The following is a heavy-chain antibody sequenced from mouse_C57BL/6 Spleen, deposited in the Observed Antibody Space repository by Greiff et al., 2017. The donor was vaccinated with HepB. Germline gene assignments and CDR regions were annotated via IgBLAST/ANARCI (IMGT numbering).Heavy chain of an antibody. J-gene: IGHJ4*01. D-gene: IGHD2-2*01. V-gene: IGHV1-80*01. Sequence: QVQLKESGAELVKPGASVKISCKASGYAFSSYWMNWVKQRPGKGLEWIGQIYPGDGDTNYNGKFKGKATLTADKSSSTAYMQLSSLTSEDSAVYFCARQLWLRRGGNYYAMDYWGQGTSVTVSS. CDR3: ARQLWLRRGGNYYAMDY. CDR1: GYAFSSYW. CDR2: IYPGDGDT.